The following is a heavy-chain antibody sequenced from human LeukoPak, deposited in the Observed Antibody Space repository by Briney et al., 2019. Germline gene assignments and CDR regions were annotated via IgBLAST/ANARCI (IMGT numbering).Heavy chain of an antibody. CDR3: ARLGGDDYGSGVD. D-gene: IGHD3-10*01. CDR1: GGSINSSSFY. J-gene: IGHJ4*02. CDR2: FYYSGST. V-gene: IGHV4-39*01. Sequence: PSETLSLTCTVSGGSINSSSFYWGWIRQPPGKGLEWIGSFYYSGSTYYNPSLKSRVTISVATSKNQFSLKLSSVTAADTAAYYCARLGGDDYGSGVDWGQGTLVTVSS.